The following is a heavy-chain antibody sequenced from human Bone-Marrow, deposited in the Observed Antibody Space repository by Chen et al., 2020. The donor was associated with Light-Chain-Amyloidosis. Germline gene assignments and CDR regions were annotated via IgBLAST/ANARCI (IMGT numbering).Heavy chain of an antibody. Sequence: GSGYTFPNYWIGWVRQMPGKGLEWMGVIYPDDSDARYSPSFEGQVTISADKSITTAYLEWRSLKASDTAMYYCARRRDGYNFDYWGQGTLVTVSS. CDR2: IYPDDSDA. CDR1: GYTFPNYW. J-gene: IGHJ4*02. CDR3: ARRRDGYNFDY. V-gene: IGHV5-51*01. D-gene: IGHD5-12*01.